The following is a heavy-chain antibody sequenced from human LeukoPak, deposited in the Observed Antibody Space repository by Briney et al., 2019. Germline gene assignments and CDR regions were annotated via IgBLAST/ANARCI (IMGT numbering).Heavy chain of an antibody. J-gene: IGHJ6*02. Sequence: PGGSLRLSCAASGFTFSGYAMSWVRQAPGKGLEWVSAISGSGGSTYYADSVKGRFTISRDNSKNTLYLQMNSLRAKDTAVYYCAKFRAASAARRDYYYYYGMDVWGQGTTVTVSS. CDR1: GFTFSGYA. D-gene: IGHD6-6*01. CDR2: ISGSGGST. V-gene: IGHV3-23*01. CDR3: AKFRAASAARRDYYYYYGMDV.